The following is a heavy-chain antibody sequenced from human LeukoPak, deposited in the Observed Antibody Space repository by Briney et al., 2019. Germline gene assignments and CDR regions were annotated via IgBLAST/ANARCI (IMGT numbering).Heavy chain of an antibody. CDR2: INHSGST. D-gene: IGHD2-15*01. CDR1: GGSFSGYY. J-gene: IGHJ4*02. CDR3: ARANSCSGGSCYRDY. Sequence: PSETLSLTCAVYGGSFSGYYWSWIRQPPGKGLEWIGEINHSGSTNYNPSLKSRVTISVDTSKNQFSLKLSSVTAADTAVYYCARANSCSGGSCYRDYWGQGTLVTVSS. V-gene: IGHV4-34*01.